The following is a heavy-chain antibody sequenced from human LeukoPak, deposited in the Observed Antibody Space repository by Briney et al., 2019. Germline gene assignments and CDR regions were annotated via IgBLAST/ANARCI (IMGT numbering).Heavy chain of an antibody. CDR1: GYTFTSYG. CDR3: ARDIVVVVAAPGYYYYGMDF. J-gene: IGHJ6*02. D-gene: IGHD2-15*01. Sequence: ASVKVSCKASGYTFTSYGISWVRQAPGQGLEWMGWISAYNGNTNYAQKLQGRVTMTTDTSTSTAYMELRSLRSDDTAVYYCARDIVVVVAAPGYYYYGMDFWGQGTTVTVSS. CDR2: ISAYNGNT. V-gene: IGHV1-18*01.